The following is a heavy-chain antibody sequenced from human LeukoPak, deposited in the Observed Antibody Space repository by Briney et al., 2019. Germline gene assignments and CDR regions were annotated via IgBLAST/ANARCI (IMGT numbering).Heavy chain of an antibody. CDR1: GDSISRYH. Sequence: SETLSLTCAVSGDSISRYHWSWIRQPPGKGLEWIGYIYYSGLTNYNPSLKSRVTISVDTSKNQFSLKLSSVTAADTAVYYCARLQRTKLRYPLYYYYMDVWGKGTTVTISS. D-gene: IGHD3-9*01. CDR3: ARLQRTKLRYPLYYYYMDV. CDR2: IYYSGLT. J-gene: IGHJ6*03. V-gene: IGHV4-59*12.